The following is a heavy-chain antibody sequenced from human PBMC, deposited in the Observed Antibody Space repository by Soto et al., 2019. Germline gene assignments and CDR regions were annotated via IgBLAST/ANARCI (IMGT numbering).Heavy chain of an antibody. V-gene: IGHV3-74*01. CDR1: GFTFRTYW. J-gene: IGHJ4*02. CDR3: ASPTVGGFDR. Sequence: EVQLVESGGGLVQPGGSLRLSCAASGFTFRTYWMHWVRQVAGKGLEWVSHINTDGSGTSYADSVKGRFTISRDNAKNTLYLQMINLRAEDTALYHCASPTVGGFDRWGQGTLVTVSS. CDR2: INTDGSGT. D-gene: IGHD3-16*01.